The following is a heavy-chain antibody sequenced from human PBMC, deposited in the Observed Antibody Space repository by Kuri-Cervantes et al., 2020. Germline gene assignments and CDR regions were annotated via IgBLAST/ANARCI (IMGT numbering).Heavy chain of an antibody. CDR3: ARGPLYGDYYFDY. V-gene: IGHV1-2*02. J-gene: IGHJ4*02. D-gene: IGHD4-17*01. CDR1: GYTFTSYD. CDR2: MNPNSGGT. Sequence: ASVKVSCKASGYTFTSYDINWVRQATGQGLEWMGWMNPNSGGTNYAQKFQGRVTMTRDTSISTAYMELSRLRSGDTAVYYCARGPLYGDYYFDYWGQGTLVTVSS.